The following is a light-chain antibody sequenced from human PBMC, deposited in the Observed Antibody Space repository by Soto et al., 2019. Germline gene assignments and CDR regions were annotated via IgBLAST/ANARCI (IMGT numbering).Light chain of an antibody. CDR3: QQYGVWPPYT. Sequence: EIVMTQSPATLSVSPGGRATLSCRASQTVSTNLAWYQQKPGQAPRLLIYGASTRATGIADRFSGSGSGTEFTLTISSLQSEDFAVYFCQQYGVWPPYTFGQGTKVEIK. CDR1: QTVSTN. CDR2: GAS. J-gene: IGKJ2*01. V-gene: IGKV3-15*01.